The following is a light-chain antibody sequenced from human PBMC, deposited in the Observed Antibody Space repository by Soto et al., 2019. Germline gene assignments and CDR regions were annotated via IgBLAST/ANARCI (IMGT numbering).Light chain of an antibody. CDR1: SSDVGGYQY. V-gene: IGLV2-14*01. CDR2: EVS. Sequence: QSVLTQPASVSGSPGQSITISCTGTSSDVGGYQYVSWYQQYPGKAPKLVIYEVSNRPSGVSIRFSGSKSGDTASLPISGLQAEDEADYYCCSDTLRSTLVFGGGTKVTVL. J-gene: IGLJ2*01. CDR3: CSDTLRSTLV.